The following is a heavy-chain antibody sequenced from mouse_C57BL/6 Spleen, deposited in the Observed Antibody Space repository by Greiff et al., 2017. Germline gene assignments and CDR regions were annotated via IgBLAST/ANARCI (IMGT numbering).Heavy chain of an antibody. CDR2: IWRGGST. J-gene: IGHJ3*01. V-gene: IGHV2-5*01. CDR3: ATYDDGFAY. Sequence: VMLVESGPGLVQPSQSLSITCTVSGFSLTSYGVHWVRQSPGKGLEWLGVIWRGGSTDYNAAFMSRLSITKDNSKSQVFFKMNSLQADDTAIYYSATYDDGFAYWGQGTLVTVSA. CDR1: GFSLTSYG. D-gene: IGHD2-12*01.